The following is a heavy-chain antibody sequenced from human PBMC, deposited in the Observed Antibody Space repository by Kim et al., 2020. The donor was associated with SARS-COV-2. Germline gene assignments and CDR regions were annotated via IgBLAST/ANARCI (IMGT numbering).Heavy chain of an antibody. CDR2: ISWNSQTR. Sequence: GGSLRLSCAASGLTFGDYAMHWVRQAPGRGLEWVAGISWNSQTRVYGDPVRGRFSISRDNVKNFLYLEMSSLRAEDTALYYCAKGTGWYTRFPMDVWGQGPTVSASS. CDR1: GLTFGDYA. V-gene: IGHV3-9*01. J-gene: IGHJ6*02. CDR3: AKGTGWYTRFPMDV. D-gene: IGHD6-19*01.